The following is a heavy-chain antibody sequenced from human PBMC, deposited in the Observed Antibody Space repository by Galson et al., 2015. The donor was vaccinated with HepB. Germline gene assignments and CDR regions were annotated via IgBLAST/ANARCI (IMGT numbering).Heavy chain of an antibody. Sequence: QSGAEVKKPGESLKIFCKDSGYSFTSYWIGWVRQMPGKGLEWMGIIYPGDSDTRYSPSFQGQVTISADKSISTAYLQWSSLKASDNAVYYCERLYRTTSSARVAVDIWGQGTMVTVSS. D-gene: IGHD4-17*01. CDR1: GYSFTSYW. CDR3: ERLYRTTSSARVAVDI. J-gene: IGHJ3*02. V-gene: IGHV5-51*03. CDR2: IYPGDSDT.